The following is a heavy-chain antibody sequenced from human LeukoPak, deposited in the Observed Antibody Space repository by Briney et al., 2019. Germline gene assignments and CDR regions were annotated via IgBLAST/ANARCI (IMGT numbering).Heavy chain of an antibody. J-gene: IGHJ6*03. Sequence: GGSLRLSCAASGFIFSSYGFQWVRQAPGKGLGWVSSISSSSDYIYYADSVKGRFTISRDNAKNSLYLQMNSLRAEDMAVYYCARVLRYCSGGNCYSGGLGYMDVWGKGTTVTISS. CDR2: ISSSSDYI. D-gene: IGHD2-15*01. V-gene: IGHV3-21*01. CDR1: GFIFSSYG. CDR3: ARVLRYCSGGNCYSGGLGYMDV.